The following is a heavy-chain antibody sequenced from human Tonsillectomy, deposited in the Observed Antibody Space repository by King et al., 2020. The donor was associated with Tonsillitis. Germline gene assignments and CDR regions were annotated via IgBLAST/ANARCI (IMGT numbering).Heavy chain of an antibody. Sequence: VQLVESGGRVVQPGRSLRLSCAASGFTFSIYGMHWVRQAPGKGLEWVAVISYDGNNKYYADSVKGRFTISRDNSKNTLYLQINNLRAEDTALYYCAKDRAYSKDSSWCSYYYGMDVWRQGTTVTVSS. J-gene: IGHJ6*02. CDR3: AKDRAYSKDSSWCSYYYGMDV. D-gene: IGHD4/OR15-4a*01. V-gene: IGHV3-30*18. CDR1: GFTFSIYG. CDR2: ISYDGNNK.